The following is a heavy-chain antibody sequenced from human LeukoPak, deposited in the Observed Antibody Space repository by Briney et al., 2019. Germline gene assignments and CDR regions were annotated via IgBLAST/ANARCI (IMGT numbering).Heavy chain of an antibody. Sequence: SVKVSCKASGGTFSSYAISWVRQAPGQGLEWMGGIIPIFGTANYAQKFQGRVTITADESTSTAYMELSSLRSEDTAVYYCARAMVRGVRPPYCYYYYMDVWGKGTTVTVSS. D-gene: IGHD3-10*01. CDR1: GGTFSSYA. V-gene: IGHV1-69*13. CDR3: ARAMVRGVRPPYCYYYYMDV. J-gene: IGHJ6*03. CDR2: IIPIFGTA.